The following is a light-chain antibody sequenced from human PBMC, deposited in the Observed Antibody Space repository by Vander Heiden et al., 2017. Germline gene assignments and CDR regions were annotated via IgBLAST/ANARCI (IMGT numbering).Light chain of an antibody. CDR2: GAS. V-gene: IGKV3-20*01. CDR1: QSVSSSY. Sequence: PGTLSLSPGERATLSCRASQSVSSSYLAWYQQKPGQAPRLLIYGASSRATGIPDRFSGSGSGTDFTLTISRLEPEDFAVYYCQQYGSSPLTFGGGTKVEIK. J-gene: IGKJ4*01. CDR3: QQYGSSPLT.